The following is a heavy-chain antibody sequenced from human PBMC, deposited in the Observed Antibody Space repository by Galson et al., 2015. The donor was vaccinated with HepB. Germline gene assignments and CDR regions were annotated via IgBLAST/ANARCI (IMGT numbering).Heavy chain of an antibody. CDR2: IWYDGSNK. CDR3: ARVQRFTPYDFWSGPLDY. Sequence: SLRLSCAASGFTFSSYGMHWVRQAPGKGLEWVAVIWYDGSNKYYADSVKGRSTISRDNSKNTLYLQMNSLRAEDTAVYYCARVQRFTPYDFWSGPLDYWGQGTLVTVSS. CDR1: GFTFSSYG. J-gene: IGHJ4*02. V-gene: IGHV3-33*01. D-gene: IGHD3-3*01.